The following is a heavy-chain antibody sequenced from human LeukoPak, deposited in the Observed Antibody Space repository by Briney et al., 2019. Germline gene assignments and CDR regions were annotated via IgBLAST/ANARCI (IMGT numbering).Heavy chain of an antibody. CDR3: SRDLPYSSSWESIDY. CDR2: ISAYNGNT. Sequence: ASVKVSCKAYGYTFTSYGINWLRQAPGQGPEWMGWISAYNGNTKYAQNLQGRVTTTTDTSTSTAYMELRSLRSDDTAVYYCSRDLPYSSSWESIDYWGQGTLVTVSS. J-gene: IGHJ4*02. CDR1: GYTFTSYG. V-gene: IGHV1-18*01. D-gene: IGHD6-13*01.